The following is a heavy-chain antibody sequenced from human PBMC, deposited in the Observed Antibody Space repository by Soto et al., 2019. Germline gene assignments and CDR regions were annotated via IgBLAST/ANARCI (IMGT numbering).Heavy chain of an antibody. V-gene: IGHV3-23*01. CDR2: ISGSGGST. CDR1: GFTFSGYA. D-gene: IGHD3-10*01. CDR3: ARSSGVSTPDFDY. Sequence: PGGSLRLSCAASGFTFSGYAMSWVRQAPGKGLEWVSAISGSGGSTYYADSVKGRFTISRDNSKNTLYLQMNSLGPEDTAVYFCARSSGVSTPDFDYWGQGALVTVSS. J-gene: IGHJ4*02.